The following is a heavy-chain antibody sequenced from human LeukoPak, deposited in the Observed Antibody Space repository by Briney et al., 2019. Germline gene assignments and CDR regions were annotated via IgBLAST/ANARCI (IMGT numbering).Heavy chain of an antibody. V-gene: IGHV1-69*06. CDR2: IIPIFGTA. Sequence: GASVKVSCKASGGTFSSYAISWVRQAPGQGLESMGGIIPIFGTANYAQKFQGRVTITADKSTSTAYMELSSLRSEDTAVYYCAGGYCSSTSCYVSDYWGQGTLVTVSS. CDR3: AGGYCSSTSCYVSDY. CDR1: GGTFSSYA. D-gene: IGHD2-2*01. J-gene: IGHJ4*02.